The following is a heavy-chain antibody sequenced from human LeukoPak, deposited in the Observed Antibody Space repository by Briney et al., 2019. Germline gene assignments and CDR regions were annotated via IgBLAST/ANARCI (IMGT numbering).Heavy chain of an antibody. Sequence: GGSLRLSCGASGLSVSKSAMHWVCQAPGKGLEWVAVIWYDSSKEYYLDSVKGRFTISRDNSKNTLYLQMNSLRAEDTAVYYCAKDLCSSSTCTFDYWGQGTLVTVSS. CDR1: GLSVSKSA. V-gene: IGHV3-33*06. J-gene: IGHJ4*02. CDR2: IWYDSSKE. D-gene: IGHD2-2*01. CDR3: AKDLCSSSTCTFDY.